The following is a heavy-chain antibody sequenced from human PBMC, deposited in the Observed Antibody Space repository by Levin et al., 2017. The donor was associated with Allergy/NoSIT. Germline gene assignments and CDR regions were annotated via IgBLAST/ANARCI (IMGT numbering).Heavy chain of an antibody. D-gene: IGHD2-2*01. Sequence: SETLSLTCAVSGQSFSGYFWSWIRQTPGKGLEWIGQIDHREDTIYNPSLTSQVTISLDTSKNLFSLKLDSVTAADTAVYYCARGYHCVSNVCHRVFDIWGQGTMATVSS. CDR1: GQSFSGYF. CDR3: ARGYHCVSNVCHRVFDI. V-gene: IGHV4-34*01. CDR2: IDHREDT. J-gene: IGHJ3*02.